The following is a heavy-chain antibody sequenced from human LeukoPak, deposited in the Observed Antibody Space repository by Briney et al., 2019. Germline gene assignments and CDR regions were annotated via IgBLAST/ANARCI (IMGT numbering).Heavy chain of an antibody. Sequence: PSETLSLTCAVYGGSFSGYYWSWIRQPPGKGLEWIGEINHSGSTNYNPSLKSRVTISLDTSTNQFSLKLGPVTAADTALYYCARRRYYDSSGYLDWGQGTLVTVSS. CDR1: GGSFSGYY. J-gene: IGHJ1*01. D-gene: IGHD3-22*01. V-gene: IGHV4-34*01. CDR2: INHSGST. CDR3: ARRRYYDSSGYLD.